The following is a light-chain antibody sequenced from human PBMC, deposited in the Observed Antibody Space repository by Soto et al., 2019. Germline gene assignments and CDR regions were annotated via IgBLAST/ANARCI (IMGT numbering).Light chain of an antibody. Sequence: DIVMTQSPDSLAVSLGERATINCKSSQSVLYSSNNKNYLVWYQQKPGQAPRLIIYGASVRATGIPDRFSGSGSGTDFTLTISRLEPEDFAVYYCQQYGRSPLTFGQGTRLEI. CDR1: QSVLYSSNNKNY. CDR3: QQYGRSPLT. CDR2: GAS. J-gene: IGKJ5*01. V-gene: IGKV4-1*01.